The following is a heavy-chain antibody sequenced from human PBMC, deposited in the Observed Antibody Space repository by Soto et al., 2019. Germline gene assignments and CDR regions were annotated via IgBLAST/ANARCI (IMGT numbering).Heavy chain of an antibody. CDR2: INAGNGNT. CDR1: GYTFTSYA. Sequence: ASVKVSCKASGYTFTSYAMHWVRQAPGQRLEWMGWINAGNGNTKYSQKFQGRVTITRDTSASTAYMELSSLRSEDTAVYYCARVADCGGDCYTVIYFDIWGQGTMVTVSS. CDR3: ARVADCGGDCYTVIYFDI. D-gene: IGHD2-21*01. J-gene: IGHJ3*02. V-gene: IGHV1-3*01.